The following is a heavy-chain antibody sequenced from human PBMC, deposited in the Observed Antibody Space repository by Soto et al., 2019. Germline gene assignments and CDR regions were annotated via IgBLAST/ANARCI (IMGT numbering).Heavy chain of an antibody. J-gene: IGHJ4*02. CDR3: ARRRPTGDYNY. CDR2: IGGSSSYT. D-gene: IGHD3-9*01. Sequence: QVQLVESGGDLVKPGGSLRLSCAASGFPFSDYYMSWICQAPGKGLEWVSSIGGSSSYTNNADSVKGRFTISRDNTKISLYLQMNSLRAEDTAVYYCARRRPTGDYNYWGQGTLVTVSA. V-gene: IGHV3-11*05. CDR1: GFPFSDYY.